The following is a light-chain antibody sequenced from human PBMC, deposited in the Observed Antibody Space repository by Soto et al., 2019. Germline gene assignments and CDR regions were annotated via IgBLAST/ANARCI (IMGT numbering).Light chain of an antibody. CDR1: SSDVGSYNL. CDR3: CSSEGISISYV. CDR2: EVS. Sequence: QSALTQPASVSGSPGQSITISCTGTSSDVGSYNLVSWYQQHPGKAPKVMIYEVSKRPSGVSHRFSGSKSGNTASLTISGLQPEDEADYYCCSSEGISISYVFGTGSKWTVL. J-gene: IGLJ1*01. V-gene: IGLV2-23*02.